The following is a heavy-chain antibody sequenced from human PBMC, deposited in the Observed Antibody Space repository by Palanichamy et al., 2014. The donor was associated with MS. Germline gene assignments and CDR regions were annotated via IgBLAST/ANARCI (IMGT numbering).Heavy chain of an antibody. CDR2: ISGNGGST. J-gene: IGHJ4*02. Sequence: EVQLLESGGGLAQPGGSLRLSCVASGFSFGSYAMSWVRQAPGKGLEWVSSISGNGGSTYYADSVKGRFIISKESSKNTVFLQMNSLRDEDTAVYYCSRGPHFDHWGQGALVTVSS. CDR1: GFSFGSYA. V-gene: IGHV3-23*01. CDR3: SRGPHFDH. D-gene: IGHD3-10*01.